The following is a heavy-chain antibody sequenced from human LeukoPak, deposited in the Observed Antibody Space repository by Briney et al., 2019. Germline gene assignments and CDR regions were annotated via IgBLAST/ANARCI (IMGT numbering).Heavy chain of an antibody. D-gene: IGHD3-22*01. J-gene: IGHJ4*02. CDR3: VRRSGYSSSEDY. CDR2: IYYSGST. Sequence: SETLSLTCTVSGGSISSYYWSWIRQPPGKGLEWIGYIYYSGSTNYNPSLKSRVTISVDTSKNQFSLKLSSVTAADTAVYYCVRRSGYSSSEDYWGQGILVTVSS. CDR1: GGSISSYY. V-gene: IGHV4-59*08.